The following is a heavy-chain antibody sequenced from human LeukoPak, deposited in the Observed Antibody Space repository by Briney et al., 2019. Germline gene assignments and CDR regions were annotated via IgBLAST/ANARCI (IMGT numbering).Heavy chain of an antibody. J-gene: IGHJ4*02. Sequence: SETLSLTCSVSGGSIGSHYWSWIRQPPGKGLEWIGYIYYSGSTNYNPSLKSRVTISVDTSKNQFSLKLSSVTAADTAVYYCARFYGGLDYWGQGTLVTVSS. CDR3: ARFYGGLDY. V-gene: IGHV4-59*08. CDR2: IYYSGST. D-gene: IGHD4-17*01. CDR1: GGSIGSHY.